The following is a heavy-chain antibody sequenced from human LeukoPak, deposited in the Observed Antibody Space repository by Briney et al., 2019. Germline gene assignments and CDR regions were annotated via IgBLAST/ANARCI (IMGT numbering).Heavy chain of an antibody. D-gene: IGHD5-12*01. CDR3: ARAQSRYSGYDSFPFDS. CDR1: GFTFSSYG. J-gene: IGHJ4*02. CDR2: ISYDGSNK. V-gene: IGHV3-30*03. Sequence: GGSLRLSCAASGFTFSSYGMHWVRQAPGKGLEWVAVISYDGSNKYYADSVKGRFTISRDRSKNTLYLQMNSLRAEDTAVYYCARAQSRYSGYDSFPFDSWGQGTLVTVS.